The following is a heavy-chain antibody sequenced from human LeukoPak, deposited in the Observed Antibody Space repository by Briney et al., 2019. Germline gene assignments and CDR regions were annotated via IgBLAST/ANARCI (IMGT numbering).Heavy chain of an antibody. CDR3: ARESIAVAGHPGDY. CDR2: IIPILGIA. D-gene: IGHD6-19*01. Sequence: SVKVSCKASGGTFSSYAISWVRQAPGQGLEWMGRIIPILGIANYAQKFQGRVTITADKSTSTAYMELSSLRSEDTAVYYCARESIAVAGHPGDYWGQGTLVTVPS. J-gene: IGHJ4*02. V-gene: IGHV1-69*04. CDR1: GGTFSSYA.